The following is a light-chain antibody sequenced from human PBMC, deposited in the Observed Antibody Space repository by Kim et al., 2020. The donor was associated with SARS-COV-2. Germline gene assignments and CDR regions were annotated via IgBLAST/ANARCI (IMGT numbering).Light chain of an antibody. CDR1: QSVSSN. J-gene: IGKJ2*01. V-gene: IGKV3-15*01. CDR2: GAS. Sequence: EIVMTQSPATLSVSPGERATLSCRASQSVSSNLAWYQQKPGQAPRLLIYGASTRATGIPAMFSGGGSGTEFTLTISSLQSEDFAVYYCQQYNNWRPYTFGQGTKLEI. CDR3: QQYNNWRPYT.